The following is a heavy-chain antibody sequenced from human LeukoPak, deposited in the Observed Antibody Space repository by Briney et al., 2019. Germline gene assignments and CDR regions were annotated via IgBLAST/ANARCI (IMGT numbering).Heavy chain of an antibody. CDR1: GFTVSSNY. J-gene: IGHJ4*02. D-gene: IGHD2/OR15-2a*01. CDR3: VSFYEAY. Sequence: GGSLRLSCAASGFTVSSNYMSWVRQAPGKGLEWVSVIYSGGSTYYADSVKGRFTISRDNAKNTVYLQMNNLRAEDTAVYYCVSFYEAYWGRGTLVTVSS. V-gene: IGHV3-53*01. CDR2: IYSGGST.